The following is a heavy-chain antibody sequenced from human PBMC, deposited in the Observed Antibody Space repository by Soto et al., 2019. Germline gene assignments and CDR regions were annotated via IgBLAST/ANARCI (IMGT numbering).Heavy chain of an antibody. CDR1: GFSISSYY. J-gene: IGHJ3*02. D-gene: IGHD3-16*01. CDR2: IYYSGST. V-gene: IGHV4-59*08. CDR3: ARRYGWAFDI. Sequence: SVTLSLTCTIIGFSISSYYWSWIRQPPGKGLEWIGYIYYSGSTNYNPSLKSRVTISVDTSKNQFSLKLSSVTAADTAVYYCARRYGWAFDIWGQGTMVT.